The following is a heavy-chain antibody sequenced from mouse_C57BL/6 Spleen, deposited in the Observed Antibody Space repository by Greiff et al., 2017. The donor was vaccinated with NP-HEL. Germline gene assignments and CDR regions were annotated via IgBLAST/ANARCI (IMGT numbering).Heavy chain of an antibody. V-gene: IGHV1-66*01. CDR2: IYPGSGNT. D-gene: IGHD2-3*01. J-gene: IGHJ3*01. CDR3: AKIYDGFAWFAY. CDR1: GYSFTSYY. Sequence: QVQLKESGPELVKPGASVKISCKASGYSFTSYYIHWVKQRPGQGLEWIGWIYPGSGNTKYNEKFKGKATLTADTSSSTAYMQLSSLTSEDSAVYYCAKIYDGFAWFAYWGQGTLVTVSA.